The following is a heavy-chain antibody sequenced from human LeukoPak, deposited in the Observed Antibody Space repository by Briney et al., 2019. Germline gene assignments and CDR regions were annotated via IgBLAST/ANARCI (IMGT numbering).Heavy chain of an antibody. V-gene: IGHV3-13*01. D-gene: IGHD6-13*01. J-gene: IGHJ6*02. CDR2: IGTAGDT. CDR1: GFTFSSYD. Sequence: GGSLRLSCAASGFTFSSYDMHWVRQATGKGLEWVSAIGTAGDTYYPGSVKGRFTISRENAKNSLYLQMNSLRAGDTAVYYCARGLAAAHPYYYHYGMDVWGQGTTVTVSS. CDR3: ARGLAAAHPYYYHYGMDV.